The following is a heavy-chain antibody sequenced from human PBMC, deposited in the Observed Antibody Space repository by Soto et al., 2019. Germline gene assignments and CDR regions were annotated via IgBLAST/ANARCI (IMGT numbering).Heavy chain of an antibody. CDR1: GDTISTGGYS. CDR2: TYHSGNP. D-gene: IGHD5-12*01. J-gene: IGHJ5*02. V-gene: IGHV4-30-2*01. CDR3: ARDPVDGYAFFDN. Sequence: SETLSLTCGVSGDTISTGGYSWAWIRQPPGKALEWIGHTYHSGNPYYNPSLKSRVIISVDRSKKQSSLILTSVTAADTAVYWCARDPVDGYAFFDNWGQGALVTVSS.